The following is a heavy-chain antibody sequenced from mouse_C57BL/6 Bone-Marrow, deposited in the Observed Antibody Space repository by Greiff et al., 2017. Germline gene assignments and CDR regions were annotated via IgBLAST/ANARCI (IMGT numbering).Heavy chain of an antibody. CDR3: ASGYDYDYAMDY. Sequence: VQLVESGPELVKPGASVKISCTASGYSFTDYNMNWVKQSPGQCLEWIGVINPNYGTTSYNQKFKGKATLTVDQSSSTAYMQLNSLTSEDSAVYYCASGYDYDYAMDYWGQGTSVTVSS. D-gene: IGHD2-4*01. J-gene: IGHJ4*01. CDR1: GYSFTDYN. V-gene: IGHV1-39*01. CDR2: INPNYGTT.